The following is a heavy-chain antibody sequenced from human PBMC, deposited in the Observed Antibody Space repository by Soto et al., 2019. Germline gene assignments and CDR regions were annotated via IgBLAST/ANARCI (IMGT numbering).Heavy chain of an antibody. D-gene: IGHD3-16*02. J-gene: IGHJ6*02. CDR2: ICYDGSNK. V-gene: IGHV3-33*08. Sequence: PGGSLRLSCAASGFTFCSYGMHWVRQAPGKGLEWVAVICYDGSNKYYADSVKGRFTISRDNSKNTLYLQMNSLRAEDTVLYYCARDLSRTLYSYYGMDVWGQGTTVTVSS. CDR1: GFTFCSYG. CDR3: ARDLSRTLYSYYGMDV.